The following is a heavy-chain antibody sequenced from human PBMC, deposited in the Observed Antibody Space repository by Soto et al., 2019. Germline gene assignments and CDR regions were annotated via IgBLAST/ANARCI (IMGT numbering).Heavy chain of an antibody. J-gene: IGHJ5*02. CDR1: GGSISSSGHY. V-gene: IGHV4-39*01. D-gene: IGHD3-10*01. CDR2: IFYSGGT. CDR3: ARRSYGSGVDL. Sequence: SETLSLTCTASGGSISSSGHYWGWIRQTPGKGLEWIGNIFYSGGTHYNASFRSRVSISVDSSKNQLSLKVTSVTAADTAVYYCARRSYGSGVDLWGRGTLVTVSS.